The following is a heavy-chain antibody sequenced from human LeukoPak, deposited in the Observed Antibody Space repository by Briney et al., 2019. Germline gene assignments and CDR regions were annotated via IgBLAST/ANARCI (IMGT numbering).Heavy chain of an antibody. CDR2: INHSGST. Sequence: KPSETLSLTCAVYGGSFSGYYWSWIRQPPGKGLEWIGEINHSGSTNYNPSLKSRVTISVDTSKNQFSLKLSSVTAADTAVYYCARVTAENWGQGTLVTVSS. CDR3: ARVTAEN. D-gene: IGHD5-24*01. V-gene: IGHV4-34*01. J-gene: IGHJ4*02. CDR1: GGSFSGYY.